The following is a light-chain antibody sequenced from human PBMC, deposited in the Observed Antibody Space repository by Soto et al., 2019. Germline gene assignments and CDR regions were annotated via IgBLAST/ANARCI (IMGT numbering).Light chain of an antibody. Sequence: QSALTQPASVSGSPGQSITISCTGTSSDVGGYNYVSWYQQHPGKAPKRMIYDVSNRPSGVSNRFSGSKSGNTASLTISGLQAEDEADYYCSSYTSSSTLAVFGGGTQLTVL. V-gene: IGLV2-14*01. CDR3: SSYTSSSTLAV. CDR2: DVS. J-gene: IGLJ2*01. CDR1: SSDVGGYNY.